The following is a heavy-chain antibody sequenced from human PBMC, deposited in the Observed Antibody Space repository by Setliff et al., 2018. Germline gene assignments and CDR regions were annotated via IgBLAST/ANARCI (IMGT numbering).Heavy chain of an antibody. CDR2: IYPGDSDT. V-gene: IGHV5-51*01. Sequence: GESLKISCQGSGYSFTSYWIGWVRQMPGKGLEWMGLIYPGDSDTRYSPSFQVQFTISAHKSISTAYLQWSSLKASDTAMYYCARQARGYYYDSSGYYRASPGYYYMDVWGKGTTVTVSS. CDR3: ARQARGYYYDSSGYYRASPGYYYMDV. D-gene: IGHD3-22*01. J-gene: IGHJ6*03. CDR1: GYSFTSYW.